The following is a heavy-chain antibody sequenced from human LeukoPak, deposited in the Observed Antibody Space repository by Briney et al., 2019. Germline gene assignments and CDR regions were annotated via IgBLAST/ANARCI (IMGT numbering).Heavy chain of an antibody. D-gene: IGHD3-22*01. CDR2: INPNSGGT. J-gene: IGHJ4*02. Sequence: ASVKVSCKASGYPFIGNYIHWVRQAPGQGLEWMGWINPNSGGTQYSQKFQGRVTLTRDTSITTGYMESSGLTSDDTAVYYCASLSYYDLSGYFYWGQGTLVTVSS. CDR3: ASLSYYDLSGYFY. CDR1: GYPFIGNY. V-gene: IGHV1-2*02.